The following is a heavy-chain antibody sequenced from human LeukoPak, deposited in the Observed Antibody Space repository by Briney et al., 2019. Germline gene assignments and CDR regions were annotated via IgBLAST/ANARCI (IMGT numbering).Heavy chain of an antibody. CDR3: AKDINYYGSGSYYDY. J-gene: IGHJ4*02. Sequence: PGGSLRLSCAASGFTFDDYAMHWVRQAPGKGLEWVTGISWNSGSIGYADSVKGRFTISRDNAKNSLYLQMNSLRAEDTALYYCAKDINYYGSGSYYDYWGQGTLVTVSS. V-gene: IGHV3-9*01. CDR2: ISWNSGSI. D-gene: IGHD3-10*01. CDR1: GFTFDDYA.